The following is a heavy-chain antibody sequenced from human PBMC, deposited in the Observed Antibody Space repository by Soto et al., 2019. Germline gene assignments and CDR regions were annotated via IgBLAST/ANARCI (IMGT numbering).Heavy chain of an antibody. Sequence: QLQLQESGPGLVKPSETLSLTCTVSGGSISSGTYYWGWIRQPPGKGLEWIGSIHYSGATYHNPSLKRRVTISIDTSKNQFSLKVTSVTAADTAVYYCARGSPYHYWGQGTLVTVSS. CDR3: ARGSPYHY. CDR2: IHYSGAT. V-gene: IGHV4-39*01. D-gene: IGHD2-15*01. CDR1: GGSISSGTYY. J-gene: IGHJ4*02.